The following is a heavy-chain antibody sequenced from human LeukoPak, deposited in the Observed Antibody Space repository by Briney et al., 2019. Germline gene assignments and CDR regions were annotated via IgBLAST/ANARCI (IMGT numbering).Heavy chain of an antibody. V-gene: IGHV1-8*01. Sequence: ASVKVSCKASGYTFTSYDINWVRQATGQGLEWMGWMNPNSGNTGYAQKFQGRVTMTRSTSISTAYMELSSLRSEDTAVYYCAKGSYDSSGYHYYYYYYYMDVWGKGTTVTVSS. CDR3: AKGSYDSSGYHYYYYYYYMDV. D-gene: IGHD3-22*01. CDR2: MNPNSGNT. J-gene: IGHJ6*03. CDR1: GYTFTSYD.